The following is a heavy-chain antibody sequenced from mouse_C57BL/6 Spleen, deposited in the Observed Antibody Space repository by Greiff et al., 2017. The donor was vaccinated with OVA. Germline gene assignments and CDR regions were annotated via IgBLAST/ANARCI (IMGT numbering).Heavy chain of an antibody. Sequence: QVQLQQPGAELVMPGASVKLSCKASGYTFTSYWMHWVKQRPGQGLEWIGEIDPSDSYTNYNQKFKGKSTLTVDKSSSTAYMQLSSLTSEDSAVYYCARGVPYYGSYFDVWGTGTTVTVSS. D-gene: IGHD1-1*01. CDR1: GYTFTSYW. CDR2: IDPSDSYT. CDR3: ARGVPYYGSYFDV. J-gene: IGHJ1*03. V-gene: IGHV1-69*01.